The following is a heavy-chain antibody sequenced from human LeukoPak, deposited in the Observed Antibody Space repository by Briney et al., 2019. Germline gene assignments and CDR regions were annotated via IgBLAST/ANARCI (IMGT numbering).Heavy chain of an antibody. CDR2: IRYDGSNK. J-gene: IGHJ4*02. V-gene: IGHV3-30*02. D-gene: IGHD3-3*01. CDR3: AKDPIYYDFWSGVY. Sequence: GGSLRLSCAASGFTFSSYGMHWVRQAPGKGLEWVAFIRYDGSNKYYADSVKGRFTISRDNSKNTLYLQMNSLRAEDTAVYYCAKDPIYYDFWSGVYWGQGTLVTVSS. CDR1: GFTFSSYG.